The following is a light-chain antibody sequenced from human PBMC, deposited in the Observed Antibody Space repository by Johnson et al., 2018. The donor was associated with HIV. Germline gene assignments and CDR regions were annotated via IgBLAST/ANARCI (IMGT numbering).Light chain of an antibody. CDR2: EDN. Sequence: QSVLTQPPSVSAAPGQRVNISCSGISSNIENYFVSWYQQLPGAAPRLLIYEDNKRPSGIPDRFSWSKSGASATLGITGLQTVDEADYYCGVWDASLSPHYVFGTGTTVIVL. CDR1: SSNIENYF. J-gene: IGLJ1*01. V-gene: IGLV1-51*02. CDR3: GVWDASLSPHYV.